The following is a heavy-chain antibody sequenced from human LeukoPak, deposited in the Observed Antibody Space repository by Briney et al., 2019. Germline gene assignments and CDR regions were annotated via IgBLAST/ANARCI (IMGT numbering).Heavy chain of an antibody. D-gene: IGHD4-11*01. CDR1: GGSISSYY. V-gene: IGHV4-59*12. CDR3: AREYSNYFDY. Sequence: SETLSLTCIVSGGSISSYYWSWIRQPPGKGLEWIGYIYYSGSTKYNPSLKSRVTISVDTSKNQFSLKLSSVTAADTAVYHCAREYSNYFDYWGQGTLVTVSS. J-gene: IGHJ4*02. CDR2: IYYSGST.